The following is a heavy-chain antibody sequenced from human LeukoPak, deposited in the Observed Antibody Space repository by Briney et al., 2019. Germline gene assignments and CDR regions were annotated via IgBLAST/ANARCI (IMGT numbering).Heavy chain of an antibody. J-gene: IGHJ4*02. D-gene: IGHD3-3*01. CDR2: IRRKANAGTT. Sequence: PGGSLRLSWTAFGFTSGDYAMSWVRQAPGKGPEWVGFIRRKANAGTTEYAASVKGRFTISRDESKSIAYLQMNSLKTEDTAVYYCTSGLYYDSWSDLFDYWGQGTLVTVSS. V-gene: IGHV3-49*04. CDR3: TSGLYYDSWSDLFDY. CDR1: GFTSGDYA.